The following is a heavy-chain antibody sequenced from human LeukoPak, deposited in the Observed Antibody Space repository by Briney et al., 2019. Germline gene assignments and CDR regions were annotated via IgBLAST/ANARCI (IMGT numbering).Heavy chain of an antibody. CDR2: IYYSGST. D-gene: IGHD2-2*01. V-gene: IGHV4-59*01. Sequence: PSETLSLTCTVSGGTISRYYWSWIRQPPGKGLEWIGYIYYSGSTNYNPSLKSRVTISVDTSKNQFSLKLSSVTAADTAVYYCARDSAMAYWGQGTLVTVSS. CDR1: GGTISRYY. J-gene: IGHJ4*02. CDR3: ARDSAMAY.